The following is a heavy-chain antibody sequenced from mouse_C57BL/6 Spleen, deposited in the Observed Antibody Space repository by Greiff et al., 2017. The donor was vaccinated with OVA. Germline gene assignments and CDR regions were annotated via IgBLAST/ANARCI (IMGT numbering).Heavy chain of an antibody. V-gene: IGHV2-2*01. CDR2: IWRGGST. CDR3: ARSTRVTTGFAY. J-gene: IGHJ3*01. Sequence: QVQLQQSGPGLVQPSQSLSITCTVSGFSLTSYGVHWVRQSPGKGLEWLGVIWRGGSTDYNAAFITRLSISKDNSKSQVFFRMNSLQADDTAIDYCARSTRVTTGFAYWGQGTLVTVSA. CDR1: GFSLTSYG. D-gene: IGHD2-2*01.